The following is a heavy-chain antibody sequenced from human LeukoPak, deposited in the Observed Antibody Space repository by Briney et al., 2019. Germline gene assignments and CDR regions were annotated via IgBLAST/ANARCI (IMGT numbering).Heavy chain of an antibody. V-gene: IGHV4-30-4*08. D-gene: IGHD3-16*01. CDR2: IYYSGST. J-gene: IGHJ3*02. CDR3: ARDPAYDYVWGSPTGVDI. Sequence: SETLSLTCTVSGGSISSYHWSWIRQPPGKGLEWIGYIYYSGSTYYNPSLKSRVTISVDTSKNQFSLKLSSVTAADTAVYYCARDPAYDYVWGSPTGVDIWGQGTMVTVSS. CDR1: GGSISSYH.